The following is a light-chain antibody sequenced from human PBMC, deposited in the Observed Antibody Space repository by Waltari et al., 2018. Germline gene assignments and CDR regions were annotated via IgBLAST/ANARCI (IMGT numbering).Light chain of an antibody. CDR1: NSDIGRYNF. CDR3: SSYTKSTTQV. CDR2: EVS. V-gene: IGLV2-14*01. Sequence: QSALTQPASVSGSPGQSITISCTGTNSDIGRYNFVSWYQQHPNKVPKLVLYEVSNRPSGVSNSFSGAKSGSTAFLTISGLQAEDEAEYYCSSYTKSTTQVFGTGTKVTVL. J-gene: IGLJ1*01.